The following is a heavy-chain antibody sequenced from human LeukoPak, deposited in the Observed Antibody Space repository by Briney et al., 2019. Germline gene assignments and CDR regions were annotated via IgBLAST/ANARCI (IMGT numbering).Heavy chain of an antibody. CDR3: AKGGAPSSRYAPWWFDP. Sequence: GGSLRLSCAASGFTVSSNYMSWVRQAPGKGLEWVSIIYGDGATHYADSVKGRFIISRDSSKNTLDLQMHSLRVEDTAVYYCAKGGAPSSRYAPWWFDPWGQGTLVTVSS. CDR1: GFTVSSNY. D-gene: IGHD6-13*01. CDR2: IYGDGAT. V-gene: IGHV3-66*01. J-gene: IGHJ5*02.